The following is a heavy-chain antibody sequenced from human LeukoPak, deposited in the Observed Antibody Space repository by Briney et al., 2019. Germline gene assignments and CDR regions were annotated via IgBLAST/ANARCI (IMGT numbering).Heavy chain of an antibody. V-gene: IGHV4-34*01. CDR1: GGSFSGYY. CDR2: INHSRST. D-gene: IGHD3-16*01. J-gene: IGHJ4*02. CDR3: ARGVDGAY. Sequence: PSETLSLTCAVYGGSFSGYYWSWIRQPPGKGLEWIGEINHSRSTNYNPSLKSRVTISVDTSKNQFSLKLSSVTAADTAVYYCARGVDGAYWGQGTLVTVSS.